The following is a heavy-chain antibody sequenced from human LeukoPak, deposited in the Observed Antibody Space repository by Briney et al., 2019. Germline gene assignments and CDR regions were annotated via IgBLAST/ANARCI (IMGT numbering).Heavy chain of an antibody. CDR3: ARDPDYSTDYYYYMDV. D-gene: IGHD4-11*01. J-gene: IGHJ6*03. Sequence: PSQTLSLTCTVSGGSLSSGSYYWSWIRQPAGKGLEWIGRIYTSGSTNYNPSLKSRVTISVDKSKNQFSLKLSSVTAADTAVYYCARDPDYSTDYYYYMDVWGKGTTVTVSS. CDR2: IYTSGST. V-gene: IGHV4-61*02. CDR1: GGSLSSGSYY.